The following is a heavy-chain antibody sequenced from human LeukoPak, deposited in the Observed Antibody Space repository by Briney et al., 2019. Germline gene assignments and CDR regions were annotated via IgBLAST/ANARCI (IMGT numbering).Heavy chain of an antibody. V-gene: IGHV1-46*01. CDR2: INPSGGST. D-gene: IGHD1-7*01. Sequence: ASVTVSCTASGYTFTSYYMHWVRQAPGQGLEWMGIINPSGGSTSYAQKFQGRVTMTRDTSTSTDYMELSSLRSEDTAVYYCARDGTGTKPDYWGQGTLVTVSS. CDR1: GYTFTSYY. CDR3: ARDGTGTKPDY. J-gene: IGHJ4*02.